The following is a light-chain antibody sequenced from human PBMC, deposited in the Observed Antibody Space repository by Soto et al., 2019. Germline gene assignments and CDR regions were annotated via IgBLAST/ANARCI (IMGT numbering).Light chain of an antibody. V-gene: IGKV3-11*01. CDR2: GAS. J-gene: IGKJ5*01. CDR1: QSVSSY. CDR3: QQRGNSQIT. Sequence: TQSSFTLACSRRGRATHSCTASQSVSSYLAWYQQKPGQAPRLLIYGASSRATGIPARFSGSGSGTDFTLTISRLEPEDFAVYYCQQRGNSQITFGQGTRLEIK.